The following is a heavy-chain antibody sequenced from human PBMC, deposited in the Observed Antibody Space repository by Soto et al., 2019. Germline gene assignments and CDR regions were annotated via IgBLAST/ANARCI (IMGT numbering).Heavy chain of an antibody. CDR2: IIPIFGTA. Sequence: VASVKVSCKASGGTFSSHAISWVRQAPGQGLEWMGGIIPIFGTANYAQKFQGRVTITADESTSTAYMELSSLRSEDTAVYYCATQTYLRYFGPLYAFDIWGQGTMVTVSS. D-gene: IGHD3-9*01. V-gene: IGHV1-69*13. J-gene: IGHJ3*02. CDR1: GGTFSSHA. CDR3: ATQTYLRYFGPLYAFDI.